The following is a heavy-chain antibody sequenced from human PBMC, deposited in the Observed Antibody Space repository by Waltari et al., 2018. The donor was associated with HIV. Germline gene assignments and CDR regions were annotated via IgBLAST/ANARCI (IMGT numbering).Heavy chain of an antibody. V-gene: IGHV4-39*02. CDR1: GGSISSSSYY. D-gene: IGHD3-3*01. J-gene: IGHJ6*02. CDR3: ARDGEGVVTLWDV. Sequence: QLQLQESGPGLVKPSETLSLTCTVSGGSISSSSYYWGWIRQPPGKGLEWIGSIYYSGSTDYNPSLKVRCTISVDTSKNQFALKVSSVTAADTAVYYCARDGEGVVTLWDVWGQGTTVTVSS. CDR2: IYYSGST.